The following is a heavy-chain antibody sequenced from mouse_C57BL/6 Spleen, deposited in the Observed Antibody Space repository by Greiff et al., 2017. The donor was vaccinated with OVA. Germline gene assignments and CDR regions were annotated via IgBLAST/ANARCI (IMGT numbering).Heavy chain of an antibody. V-gene: IGHV6-6*01. J-gene: IGHJ4*01. D-gene: IGHD2-5*01. Sequence: EVKLMESGGGLVQPGGSMKLPCAASGFTFSDAWMDWVRQSPEKGLEWVAEIRNKANNHATYYAESVKGRFTISRDDSKSSVYLQMNSLRAEDTGIYYCTRPDYSTLYAMDYWGQGTSVTVSS. CDR2: IRNKANNHAT. CDR3: TRPDYSTLYAMDY. CDR1: GFTFSDAW.